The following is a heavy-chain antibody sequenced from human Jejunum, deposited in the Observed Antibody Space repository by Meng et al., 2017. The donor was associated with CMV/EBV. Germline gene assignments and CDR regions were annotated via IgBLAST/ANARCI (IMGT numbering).Heavy chain of an antibody. D-gene: IGHD1-26*01. V-gene: IGHV3-30*02. CDR1: GFTFSNYG. CDR3: AKDVGY. CDR2: IEHDGSNK. Sequence: QVPLVESGGCVVQPGGSLRLSCAASGFTFSNYGIHWVRQAPGKGLEWVAFIEHDGSNKYYADSVKGRFTISRDNSKNTLYLQMNSLRVEDTAVYYCAKDVGYWGQGTLVTVSS. J-gene: IGHJ4*02.